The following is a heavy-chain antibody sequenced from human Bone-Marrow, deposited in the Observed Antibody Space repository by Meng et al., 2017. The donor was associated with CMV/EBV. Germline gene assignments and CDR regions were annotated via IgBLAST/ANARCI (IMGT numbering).Heavy chain of an antibody. D-gene: IGHD1-26*01. CDR1: GFTFSTNG. Sequence: GESLKISCAASGFTFSTNGMTWVRQGPGTGLEWVADISGNGETTYYADPVRGRFTVSRDNSKNTLYLQMNSLRPEDTAVYYCASRPIVGGGLEYWGQGTLVTVSS. CDR3: ASRPIVGGGLEY. J-gene: IGHJ4*02. CDR2: ISGNGETT. V-gene: IGHV3-23*01.